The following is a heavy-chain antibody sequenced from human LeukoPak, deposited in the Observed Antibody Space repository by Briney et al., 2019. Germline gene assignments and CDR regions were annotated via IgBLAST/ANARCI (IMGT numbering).Heavy chain of an antibody. CDR3: ARWFQLPPRGYNWFDP. Sequence: ASVKVSCKASGYTFTSYDINWVRQATGQGLEWMGWMNPNSGNTGYAQKFQGRVTITRNTSISTAYMELSSLRSEDTAVYYCARWFQLPPRGYNWFDPWGQGTLVTVSS. CDR2: MNPNSGNT. J-gene: IGHJ5*02. CDR1: GYTFTSYD. V-gene: IGHV1-8*03. D-gene: IGHD2-2*01.